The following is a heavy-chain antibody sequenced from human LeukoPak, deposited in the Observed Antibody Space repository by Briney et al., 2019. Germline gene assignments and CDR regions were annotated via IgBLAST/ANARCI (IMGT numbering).Heavy chain of an antibody. V-gene: IGHV1-2*02. CDR1: GYTFIGYY. Sequence: ASVKVSCKASGYTFIGYYMHWVRQAPGQGLEWMGWINPNSGGTNYAQKFQGRVTMTRDTSISTAYMELSRLRSDDTAVYYCASVNYYYGSGSYSDYWGQGTLVTVSS. CDR2: INPNSGGT. CDR3: ASVNYYYGSGSYSDY. D-gene: IGHD3-10*01. J-gene: IGHJ4*02.